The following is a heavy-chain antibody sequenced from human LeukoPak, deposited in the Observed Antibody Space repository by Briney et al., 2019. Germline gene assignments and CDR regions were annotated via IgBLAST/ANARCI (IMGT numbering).Heavy chain of an antibody. J-gene: IGHJ6*03. Sequence: PSETLSLTCSVSGVSINDHYWTWVRQPAGRGLEWIGHIYISGSTDYNPSLKSRVTLSVDMSKNQFSLKLSSVTAADTAVYYCARHPQYYYYYMDVWGKGTTVTVSS. V-gene: IGHV4-4*07. CDR2: IYISGST. CDR1: GVSINDHY. CDR3: ARHPQYYYYYMDV.